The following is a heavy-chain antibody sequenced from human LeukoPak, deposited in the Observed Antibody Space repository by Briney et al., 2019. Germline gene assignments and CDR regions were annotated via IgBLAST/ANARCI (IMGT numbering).Heavy chain of an antibody. D-gene: IGHD3-10*01. Sequence: GGSLRLSCAASGFTFSSYSMNWVRQAPGKGLEWVSSISSSSSYIHYADSVKGRFTISRDNAKNSLYLQMNSLRAEDTAVYYCARDHGRDYYGSGSYPNWLDPWGQGTLVTVSS. J-gene: IGHJ5*02. CDR2: ISSSSSYI. CDR3: ARDHGRDYYGSGSYPNWLDP. CDR1: GFTFSSYS. V-gene: IGHV3-21*01.